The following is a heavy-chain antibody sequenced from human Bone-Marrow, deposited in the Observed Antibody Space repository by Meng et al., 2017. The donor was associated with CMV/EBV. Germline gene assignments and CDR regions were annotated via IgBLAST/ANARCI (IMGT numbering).Heavy chain of an antibody. Sequence: ISSSYYCGWIRQPPGKGLEWIGSIYYSGSTYYNPSLKSRVTISVDTSKNQFSLKLSPVTAADTAVYYCARSGVFTIFGVDSYNWFDPWGQGTLVTVSS. D-gene: IGHD3-3*01. CDR3: ARSGVFTIFGVDSYNWFDP. V-gene: IGHV4-39*07. CDR2: IYYSGST. J-gene: IGHJ5*02. CDR1: ISSSYY.